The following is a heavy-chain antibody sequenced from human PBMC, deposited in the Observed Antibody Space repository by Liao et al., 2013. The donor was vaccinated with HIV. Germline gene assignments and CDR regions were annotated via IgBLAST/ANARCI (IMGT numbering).Heavy chain of an antibody. D-gene: IGHD3-10*01. J-gene: IGHJ6*03. CDR2: VSDSGST. CDR1: GGSMSDYY. CDR3: ARTRRHYGSGNYAHYFYYYMDV. Sequence: VQLQESGPGLVKPSEVLSLTCTVSGGSMSDYYWNWIRQSPGRGLEWLAYVSDSGSTNYNPSLESRVTMSVDTSKNQFSLKVSSVTAADTAVYYCARTRRHYGSGNYAHYFYYYMDVWAKGTTVTVSS. V-gene: IGHV4-59*12.